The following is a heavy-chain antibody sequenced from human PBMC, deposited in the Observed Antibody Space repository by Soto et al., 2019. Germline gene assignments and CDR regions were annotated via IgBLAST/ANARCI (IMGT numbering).Heavy chain of an antibody. V-gene: IGHV3-30*02. CDR3: AKDHSTIFGVVIADYYYGMDV. Sequence: GGSLRLSCAASGFTFSSYGMHWVRQAPGKGLEWVAVIWYDGSNKYYADSVKGRFTISRDNSKNTLYLQMNSLRAEDTAVYYCAKDHSTIFGVVIADYYYGMDVWGQGTTVTVSS. J-gene: IGHJ6*02. CDR2: IWYDGSNK. D-gene: IGHD3-3*01. CDR1: GFTFSSYG.